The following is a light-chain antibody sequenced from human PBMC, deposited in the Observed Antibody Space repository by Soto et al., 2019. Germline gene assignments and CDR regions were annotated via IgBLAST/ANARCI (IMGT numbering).Light chain of an antibody. Sequence: ENVLTQSPGTLSLSPGERATLSCRASQTVSSYLTWYQQRPGQAPRLLIYGASKRATGIPDRFSGSGSGTDFTLTISRLEPEDFAVYYCQQYGSSPAGLTFGGGTKVDIK. CDR3: QQYGSSPAGLT. CDR1: QTVSSY. V-gene: IGKV3-20*01. CDR2: GAS. J-gene: IGKJ4*01.